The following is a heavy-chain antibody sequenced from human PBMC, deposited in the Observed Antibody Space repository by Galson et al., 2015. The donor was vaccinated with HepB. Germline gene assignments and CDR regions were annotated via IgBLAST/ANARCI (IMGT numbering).Heavy chain of an antibody. V-gene: IGHV3-48*02. CDR1: GFTFSSYS. CDR2: ISSSSSTI. Sequence: SLRLSCAASGFTFSSYSMNWVRQAPGKGLEWVSYISSSSSTIYYADSVKGRFTISRDNAKNSLYLQMNSLRDEDTAVYYCARDLANTMVRGYYYYYYGMDVWGQGTTVTVSS. CDR3: ARDLANTMVRGYYYYYYGMDV. D-gene: IGHD3-10*01. J-gene: IGHJ6*02.